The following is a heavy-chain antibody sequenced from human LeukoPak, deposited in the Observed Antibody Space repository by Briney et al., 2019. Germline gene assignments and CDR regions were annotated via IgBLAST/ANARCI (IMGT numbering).Heavy chain of an antibody. V-gene: IGHV4-61*02. Sequence: SETLSLTCTVSGGSISSGSYYWSWIRQPAGKGLEWIGRIYTCGSTNYNPSLKSRVTISVDTSKNQFSLKLSSVTAADTAVYYCARDEEDGYNSGIDYWGQGTLVTVSS. CDR2: IYTCGST. D-gene: IGHD5-24*01. CDR3: ARDEEDGYNSGIDY. J-gene: IGHJ4*02. CDR1: GGSISSGSYY.